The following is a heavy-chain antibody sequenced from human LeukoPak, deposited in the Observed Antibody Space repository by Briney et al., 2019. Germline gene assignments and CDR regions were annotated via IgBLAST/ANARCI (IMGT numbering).Heavy chain of an antibody. V-gene: IGHV3-23*01. CDR3: AKAYGTNGYYQLPIDF. CDR1: GFTFSSNA. D-gene: IGHD3-22*01. CDR2: ITAGGGTT. J-gene: IGHJ4*02. Sequence: GGTLRLSCAASGFTFSSNAMTWVRQAPGKGLECVSAITAGGGTTYYADSVKGRFTISRDNSRNTLYLQLNNLRADDTALYYCAKAYGTNGYYQLPIDFWGRGTLVTVSS.